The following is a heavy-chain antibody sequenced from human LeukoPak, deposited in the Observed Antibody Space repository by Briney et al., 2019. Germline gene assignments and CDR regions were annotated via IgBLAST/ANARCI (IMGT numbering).Heavy chain of an antibody. CDR3: AKGAPSGWSYFDY. D-gene: IGHD6-19*01. CDR2: IRYDGSNK. Sequence: GGSLRLSCAASGFTFSSYGMHWVRQAPGKGLEWVAFIRYDGSNKYYAGSVKGRFTISRDNSKNTLYLQMNSLRAEDTAVYYCAKGAPSGWSYFDYWGQGTLVTVSS. CDR1: GFTFSSYG. V-gene: IGHV3-30*02. J-gene: IGHJ4*02.